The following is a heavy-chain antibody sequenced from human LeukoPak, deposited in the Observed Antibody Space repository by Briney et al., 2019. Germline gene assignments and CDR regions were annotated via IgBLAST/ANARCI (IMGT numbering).Heavy chain of an antibody. CDR2: ITPIFGTA. CDR1: GGTFSSYA. V-gene: IGHV1-69*13. J-gene: IGHJ4*02. Sequence: SVKVSCKASGGTFSSYAISWVRQAPGQGLEWMGGITPIFGTANYAQKFQGRVTITADESTSTAYMELSSLRSEDTAVYYCARGSVGASTSDYWGQGTLVTVSS. D-gene: IGHD1-26*01. CDR3: ARGSVGASTSDY.